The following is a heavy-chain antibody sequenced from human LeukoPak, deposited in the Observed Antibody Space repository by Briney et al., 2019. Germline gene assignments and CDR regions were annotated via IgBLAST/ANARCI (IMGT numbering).Heavy chain of an antibody. Sequence: GGSLRLSCAASGFTFSDYYMSWIRQAPGKGLEWVSYISSSGSTIYYADSVKGRFTISRDNAKNSLYLQMNSLRAEDTAVYYCARTTAWARTKFDYWGQGTLVTVSS. CDR1: GFTFSDYY. D-gene: IGHD1-14*01. J-gene: IGHJ4*02. CDR3: ARTTAWARTKFDY. CDR2: ISSSGSTI. V-gene: IGHV3-11*04.